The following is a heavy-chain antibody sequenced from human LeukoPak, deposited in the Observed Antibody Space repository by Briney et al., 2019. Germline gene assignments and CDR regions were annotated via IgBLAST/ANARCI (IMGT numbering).Heavy chain of an antibody. CDR2: ISGSGGST. J-gene: IGHJ4*02. CDR3: AKGHYGGGFYYYFDY. Sequence: GGSLRLSCAASGFTFSSYAMSWVRQAPGKGLEWVSAISGSGGSTYHADSVKGRFTISRDNSKNTLYLQMNSPRAEDTAVYYCAKGHYGGGFYYYFDYWGQGTLVTVSS. D-gene: IGHD2-21*01. V-gene: IGHV3-23*01. CDR1: GFTFSSYA.